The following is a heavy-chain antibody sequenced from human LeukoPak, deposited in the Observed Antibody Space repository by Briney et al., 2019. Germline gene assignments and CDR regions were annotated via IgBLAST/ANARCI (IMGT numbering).Heavy chain of an antibody. CDR3: ARSRVEVVLRFDP. Sequence: AGGSLRLSCAASGFTFSSYAMSWVRQAPGKGLEWVSAISGSGGSTYYADSVKGRFTISRDNSKNTLYLQMNSLRAEDTAVYYCARSRVEVVLRFDPWGQGTLVTVSS. CDR1: GFTFSSYA. V-gene: IGHV3-23*01. CDR2: ISGSGGST. D-gene: IGHD2-15*01. J-gene: IGHJ5*02.